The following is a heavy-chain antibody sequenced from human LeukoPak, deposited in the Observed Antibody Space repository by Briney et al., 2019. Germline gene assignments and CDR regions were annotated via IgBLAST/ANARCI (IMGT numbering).Heavy chain of an antibody. D-gene: IGHD3-10*01. Sequence: GESLKICCKGSGYSFTSYWIGWVRQLPGKGLEWMGIIYPGDSDTRYSPSFQGQVTISADKSISTAYLQWSSLKASDTAMYYCASRITMDRGVIVSTDAFGIWGQGTMVTVSS. CDR2: IYPGDSDT. CDR3: ASRITMDRGVIVSTDAFGI. J-gene: IGHJ3*02. V-gene: IGHV5-51*01. CDR1: GYSFTSYW.